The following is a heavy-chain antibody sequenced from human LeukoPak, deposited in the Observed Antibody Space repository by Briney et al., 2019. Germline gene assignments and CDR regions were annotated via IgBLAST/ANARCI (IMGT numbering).Heavy chain of an antibody. Sequence: ASVKVSCKASGGSFTSYGISWVRQAPGQGLEWMGKIIPIYGRANYGQKFQGRVTITADELTTTSYMELSSLTAEDMAVYYCAAGGAYEFRDDYWGQGTLVTASS. J-gene: IGHJ4*02. CDR3: AAGGAYEFRDDY. V-gene: IGHV1-69*13. D-gene: IGHD3-3*01. CDR2: IIPIYGRA. CDR1: GGSFTSYG.